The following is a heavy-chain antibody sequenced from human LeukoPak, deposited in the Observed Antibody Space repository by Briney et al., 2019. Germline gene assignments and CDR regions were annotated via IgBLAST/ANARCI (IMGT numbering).Heavy chain of an antibody. CDR3: ARVSPYYDFWSGYYTDY. V-gene: IGHV1-69*05. CDR2: IIPIFGTA. J-gene: IGHJ4*02. Sequence: VASVKVSCKASGGTFSSYAISWVRQAPGQGLEWMEGIIPIFGTANYAQKLQGRVTMTTDTSTSTAYMELRSLRSDDTAVYCCARVSPYYDFWSGYYTDYWVQGTLVTVSS. D-gene: IGHD3-3*01. CDR1: GGTFSSYA.